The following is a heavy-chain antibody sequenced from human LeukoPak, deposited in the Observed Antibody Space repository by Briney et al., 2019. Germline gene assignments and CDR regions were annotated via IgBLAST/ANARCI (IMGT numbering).Heavy chain of an antibody. CDR1: GGSISSSSYY. J-gene: IGHJ4*02. CDR3: ASGSHYGYNSGWLYY. CDR2: IYYSGST. D-gene: IGHD6-19*01. Sequence: SETLSLTCTVSGGSISSSSYYWGWIRQPPGKGLEWIGSIYYSGSTYYNPSLKSRVTISVDTSKNQFSLKLSSVTAADTAVYYCASGSHYGYNSGWLYYWGQGTLITVSS. V-gene: IGHV4-39*01.